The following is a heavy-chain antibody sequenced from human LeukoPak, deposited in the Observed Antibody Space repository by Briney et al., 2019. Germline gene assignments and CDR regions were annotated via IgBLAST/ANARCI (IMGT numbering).Heavy chain of an antibody. CDR2: IYYSGST. CDR1: GVSLSSDY. J-gene: IGHJ4*02. D-gene: IGHD1-26*01. Sequence: PSETLSLTCTVSGVSLSSDYWIWIRQPPGKGLEWIGYIYYSGSTNYNPSLESRVSMSLDTSKTQFSLNLRSVTAADTAVYYCARYVRNRGTFYLDYWGQGTLVTVSS. CDR3: ARYVRNRGTFYLDY. V-gene: IGHV4-59*01.